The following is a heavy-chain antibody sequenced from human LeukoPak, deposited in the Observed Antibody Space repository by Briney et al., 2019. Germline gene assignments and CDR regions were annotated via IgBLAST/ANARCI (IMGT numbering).Heavy chain of an antibody. J-gene: IGHJ5*02. CDR1: GGSISSYY. CDR2: ISYGGST. D-gene: IGHD3-10*01. V-gene: IGHV4-59*08. CDR3: ARPNYFGSGSYWFDH. Sequence: SETLSLTCTVAGGSISSYYWSWLRHPPGKGLEWLGYISYGGSTTYNPSIKSRVTISVDTSKNQFSLKLSSVTDADTAVYYCARPNYFGSGSYWFDHWGQGTLVTVSS.